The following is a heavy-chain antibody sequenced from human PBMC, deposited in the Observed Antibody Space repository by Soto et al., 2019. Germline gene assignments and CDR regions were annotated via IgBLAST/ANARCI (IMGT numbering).Heavy chain of an antibody. Sequence: QEQLVQSGAEVKKPGASVNVSCMTSGYTFTDYDINWVRQATGQGLEWIGWMNPNSGETGYAQKFQGRVTMTRSTSLNTAYLEVSSLTSDDTAVYLCARVAVAARPRWYNWFDPWGQGTLVTVSS. J-gene: IGHJ5*02. CDR2: MNPNSGET. V-gene: IGHV1-8*01. D-gene: IGHD2-15*01. CDR3: ARVAVAARPRWYNWFDP. CDR1: GYTFTDYD.